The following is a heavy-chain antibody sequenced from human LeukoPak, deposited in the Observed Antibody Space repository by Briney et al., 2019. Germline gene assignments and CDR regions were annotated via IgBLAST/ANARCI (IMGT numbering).Heavy chain of an antibody. Sequence: GGSLRLSCAASGFTFSSYEMNWVRQAPGKGLEWVSYISSSGSTIYYADPVKGRFTISRDNAKNSLYLQMNSLRAEDTAVYYCGAGFLEWLLYDYYYGMDVWGQGTTVTVSS. J-gene: IGHJ6*02. CDR3: GAGFLEWLLYDYYYGMDV. V-gene: IGHV3-48*03. D-gene: IGHD3-3*01. CDR2: ISSSGSTI. CDR1: GFTFSSYE.